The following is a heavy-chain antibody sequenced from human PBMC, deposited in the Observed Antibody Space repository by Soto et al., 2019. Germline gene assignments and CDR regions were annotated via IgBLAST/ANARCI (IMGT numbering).Heavy chain of an antibody. J-gene: IGHJ6*02. CDR3: ARDGYDSSGYYYGLYYYYGMDV. CDR1: GFTFSDYY. V-gene: IGHV3-11*01. Sequence: PGGSLRLSCAASGFTFSDYYMSWIRQAPGKGLEWVSYISSSGSTIYYADSVKGRFTISRDNAKNSLYLQMNSLRAEDTAVYYCARDGYDSSGYYYGLYYYYGMDVWGQGTTVTVS. CDR2: ISSSGSTI. D-gene: IGHD3-22*01.